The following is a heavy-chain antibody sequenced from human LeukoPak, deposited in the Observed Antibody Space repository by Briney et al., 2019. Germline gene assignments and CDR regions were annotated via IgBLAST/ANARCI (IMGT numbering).Heavy chain of an antibody. D-gene: IGHD6-13*01. CDR3: ARSYHLAAASDY. CDR2: IKQDGSEK. Sequence: GGSLRLSCAASGFTFSGYWMSWVRQAPGKGLEWVANIKQDGSEKYYVDSVKGRFTISRDNAKNSLYLQMNSLRAEDTAVYYCARSYHLAAASDYWGQGTLVTVSS. J-gene: IGHJ4*02. V-gene: IGHV3-7*01. CDR1: GFTFSGYW.